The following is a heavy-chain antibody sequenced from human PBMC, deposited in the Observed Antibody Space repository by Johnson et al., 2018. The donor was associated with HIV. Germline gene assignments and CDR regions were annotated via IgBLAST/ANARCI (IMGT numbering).Heavy chain of an antibody. V-gene: IGHV3-7*02. CDR1: GFTFSQYW. D-gene: IGHD4-11*01. J-gene: IGHJ3*02. CDR2: IKEDGSED. CDR3: FDI. Sequence: EVQLVESGGGLVQPGRSLRLSCAASGFTFSQYWMSWVRQAPGKGLEWLANIKEDGSEDYHLDSLRGRFTISRDNAKRSMYLQMDSLRGNDYSNYGAFDIWGQGTMVTVSS.